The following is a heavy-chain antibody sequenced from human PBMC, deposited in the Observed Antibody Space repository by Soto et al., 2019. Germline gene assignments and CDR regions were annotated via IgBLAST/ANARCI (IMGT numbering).Heavy chain of an antibody. Sequence: SQTLSLTCTVSVGSISSSSYYWGWIRQPPGKGLEWIGSIYYSGSTYYNPSLKSRVTISVDTSKNQFSLKLSSVSAADAAGYYCTRVDEEYSSSSYYYYGIDVWGQGTTVTVSS. J-gene: IGHJ6*02. CDR2: IYYSGST. D-gene: IGHD6-6*01. CDR3: TRVDEEYSSSSYYYYGIDV. V-gene: IGHV4-39*01. CDR1: VGSISSSSYY.